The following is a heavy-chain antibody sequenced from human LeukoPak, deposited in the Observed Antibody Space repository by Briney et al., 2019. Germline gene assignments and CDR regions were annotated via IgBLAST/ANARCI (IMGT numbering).Heavy chain of an antibody. Sequence: PPETPSLTCTASGGSITSYYWSWIRQPPGKGLEWIGYIYDSGSTNYNPSLKSRVTISVDTSKNQFSLKLSSVTAADTAVYYCARDVTASASGSYHFDYWGQGTLV. CDR2: IYDSGST. CDR3: ARDVTASASGSYHFDY. D-gene: IGHD1-26*01. CDR1: GGSITSYY. V-gene: IGHV4-59*01. J-gene: IGHJ4*02.